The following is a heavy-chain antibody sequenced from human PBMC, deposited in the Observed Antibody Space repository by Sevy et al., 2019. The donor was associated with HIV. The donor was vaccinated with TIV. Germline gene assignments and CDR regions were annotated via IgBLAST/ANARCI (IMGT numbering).Heavy chain of an antibody. CDR1: GFTVSSNY. Sequence: GGSLRLSCAASGFTVSSNYMSWVRQAPGKGLEWVSVIYSGGSTYYADSVKGRFTISRDNSKNTLYLQMNSLRGEDTAVYYCARDVPYNWGSGGMDVLGQGTTVTVSS. D-gene: IGHD1-1*01. CDR3: ARDVPYNWGSGGMDV. V-gene: IGHV3-53*01. CDR2: IYSGGST. J-gene: IGHJ6*02.